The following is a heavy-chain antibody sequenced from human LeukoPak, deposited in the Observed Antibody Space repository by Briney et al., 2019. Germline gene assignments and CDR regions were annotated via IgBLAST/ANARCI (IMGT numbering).Heavy chain of an antibody. CDR2: INHSGST. Sequence: SETLSLTCAVYGGSFSGYYWSWIREPPGKGLEWIVEINHSGSTNYNPSLKSRVTISVDTSKNQFSLKLSSVTAADTAVYYCARTRLGDYIWGSYRNYPSAYYFDYWGQGTLVTVSS. J-gene: IGHJ4*02. V-gene: IGHV4-34*01. D-gene: IGHD3-16*02. CDR3: ARTRLGDYIWGSYRNYPSAYYFDY. CDR1: GGSFSGYY.